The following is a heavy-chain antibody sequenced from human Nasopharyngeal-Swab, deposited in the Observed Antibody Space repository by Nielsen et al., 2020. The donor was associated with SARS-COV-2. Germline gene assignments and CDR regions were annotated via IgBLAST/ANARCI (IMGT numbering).Heavy chain of an antibody. D-gene: IGHD6-13*01. CDR2: INPSGGST. Sequence: ASVKVSCKASGYTFTSYYMRWVRQAPGQGLEWMGIINPSGGSTSYAQKFQGRVTMTRDTSTSTVYMELSSLRSEDTAVYYCARDLLYSSSWTQYYYYMDVWGKGTTVTVSS. V-gene: IGHV1-46*01. CDR3: ARDLLYSSSWTQYYYYMDV. J-gene: IGHJ6*03. CDR1: GYTFTSYY.